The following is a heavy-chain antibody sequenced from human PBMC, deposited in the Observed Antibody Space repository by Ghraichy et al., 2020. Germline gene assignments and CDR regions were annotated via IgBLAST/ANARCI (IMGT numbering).Heavy chain of an antibody. V-gene: IGHV4-39*01. CDR1: GGSISSSSYY. J-gene: IGHJ4*02. CDR3: ASLVLGVGDHLDY. D-gene: IGHD2-21*02. CDR2: IYYSGST. Sequence: SQTLSLTCTVSGGSISSSSYYWGWIRQPPGKGLEWIGSIYYSGSTYYNPSLKSRVTISVDTSKNQFSLKLSSVTAADTAVYYCASLVLGVGDHLDYWGQGTLVTVSS.